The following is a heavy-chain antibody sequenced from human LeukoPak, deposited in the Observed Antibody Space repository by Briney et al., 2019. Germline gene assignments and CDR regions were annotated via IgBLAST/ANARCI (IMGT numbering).Heavy chain of an antibody. Sequence: GGSLRLSCAASGFTFSTYAMSWVRQAPGKGLEWVSAISGSGGSTHYADSVKGRFTTSRDNSKNTLYLQMNSLRAEDTAVYYCAKDWQLVGARYFQHWGQGTLVTVSS. CDR1: GFTFSTYA. V-gene: IGHV3-23*01. CDR2: ISGSGGST. CDR3: AKDWQLVGARYFQH. J-gene: IGHJ1*01. D-gene: IGHD6-6*01.